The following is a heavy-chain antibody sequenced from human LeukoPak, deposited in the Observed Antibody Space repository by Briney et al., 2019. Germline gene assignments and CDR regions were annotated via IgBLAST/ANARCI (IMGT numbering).Heavy chain of an antibody. CDR2: ISGSGGST. D-gene: IGHD3-22*01. V-gene: IGHV3-23*01. Sequence: GGSLRLSCAASGFTFSSYAMSWVRQAPGKGLEWVSAISGSGGSTYYADSVKGWFTISRDNSKNTLYLQMNSLRAEDTAVYYCAKAPWEYYYDSSGYYFDYWGQGTLVTVSS. J-gene: IGHJ4*02. CDR3: AKAPWEYYYDSSGYYFDY. CDR1: GFTFSSYA.